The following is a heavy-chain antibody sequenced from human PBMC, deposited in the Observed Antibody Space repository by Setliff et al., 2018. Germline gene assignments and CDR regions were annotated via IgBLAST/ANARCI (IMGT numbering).Heavy chain of an antibody. CDR3: ARAVAGNFDY. CDR2: IGHTGSI. CDR1: GYSISSGYI. V-gene: IGHV4-38-2*02. Sequence: PSETLSLTCTVSGYSISSGYIWGWIRQPPGKGLEWVGNIGHTGSISYNPSLKSRLTISRDTSKNQVSLKLNSVTAADTAVYYCARAVAGNFDYWGQGTLVTVSS. J-gene: IGHJ4*02. D-gene: IGHD6-19*01.